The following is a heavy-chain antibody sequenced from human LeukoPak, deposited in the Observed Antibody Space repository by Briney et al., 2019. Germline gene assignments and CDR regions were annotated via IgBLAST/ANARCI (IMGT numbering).Heavy chain of an antibody. V-gene: IGHV1-2*02. Sequence: GASVKVSCKASGYTFTAYYIHWVRQAPGQGLEWMGWINPNTGGTNFAQRFQGRVTMTRDTSINTAYMELSSLRSDDTAMYYCAREGAPQLSSNFDHWGQGTLVTVSS. J-gene: IGHJ4*02. CDR2: INPNTGGT. CDR1: GYTFTAYY. D-gene: IGHD1-1*01. CDR3: AREGAPQLSSNFDH.